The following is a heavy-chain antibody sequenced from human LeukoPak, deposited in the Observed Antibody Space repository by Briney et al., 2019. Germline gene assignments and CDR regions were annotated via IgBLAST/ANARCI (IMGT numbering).Heavy chain of an antibody. CDR1: GGSISSHY. D-gene: IGHD2-21*01. V-gene: IGHV4-59*11. CDR2: IYYRGST. Sequence: SETLSLTCSVSGGSISSHYWTWIRQPPGKGLEWIGYIYYRGSTNYNPSLKSRVTISIDTSKTQFSLRLTSVTAADTAMYYCARFTSVVSPLDYWGQGTLVTVSS. CDR3: ARFTSVVSPLDY. J-gene: IGHJ4*02.